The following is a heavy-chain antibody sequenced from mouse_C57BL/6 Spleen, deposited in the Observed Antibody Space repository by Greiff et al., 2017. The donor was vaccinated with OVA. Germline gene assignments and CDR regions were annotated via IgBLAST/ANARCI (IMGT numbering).Heavy chain of an antibody. CDR2: IWRGGST. J-gene: IGHJ4*01. D-gene: IGHD2-4*01. Sequence: QVQLQQSGPGLVQPSQSLSITCTVSGFSLTSYGVHWVRRSPGKGLEWLGVIWRGGSTDYNAAFMSRLSITKDNSKSQVFFKMNSLQADDTAIYYCAKKRDYDGYYYAMDYWGQGTSVTVSS. CDR1: GFSLTSYG. V-gene: IGHV2-5*01. CDR3: AKKRDYDGYYYAMDY.